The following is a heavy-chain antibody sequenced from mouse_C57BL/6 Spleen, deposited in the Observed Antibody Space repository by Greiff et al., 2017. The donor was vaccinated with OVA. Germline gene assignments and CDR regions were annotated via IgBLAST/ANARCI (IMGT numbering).Heavy chain of an antibody. V-gene: IGHV1-59*01. D-gene: IGHD2-3*01. Sequence: QVQLQQPGAELVRPGTSVKLSCKASGYTFTSYWMHWVKQRPGQGLEWIGVIDPSDSYTNYNQKFKGKATLTVYTSSSTAYMQLSSLTSEDSAVYYCARLDGYYLFDYWGQGTTLTVSS. J-gene: IGHJ2*01. CDR1: GYTFTSYW. CDR2: IDPSDSYT. CDR3: ARLDGYYLFDY.